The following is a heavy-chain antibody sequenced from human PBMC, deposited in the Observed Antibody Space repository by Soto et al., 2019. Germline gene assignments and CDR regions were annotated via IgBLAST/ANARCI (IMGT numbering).Heavy chain of an antibody. CDR2: ISAYNGNT. D-gene: IGHD3-10*01. Sequence: QVQLVQSGAEVKKPGASVKVSCKASGYTFISYGFSWVRQAPGQGLEWMGWISAYNGNTNYAQNHQGRVTMTTDTSTSTAYMEMRSLGSDDTAMYYCARDQSMTMVRGGLYNWFDPWGQGTLVTVSS. CDR1: GYTFISYG. J-gene: IGHJ5*02. CDR3: ARDQSMTMVRGGLYNWFDP. V-gene: IGHV1-18*01.